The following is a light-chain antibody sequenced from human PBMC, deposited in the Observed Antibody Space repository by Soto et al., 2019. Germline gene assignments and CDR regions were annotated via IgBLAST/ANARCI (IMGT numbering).Light chain of an antibody. V-gene: IGKV3-15*01. J-gene: IGKJ4*01. CDR2: GAS. CDR3: QQYNNWPRGT. Sequence: EIVMTQSPATLSVSPGERATLSCRASQSVSNNLAWYQQKPGQAPRLLIYGASTRATGIPARFSGSGSGTEFTLTISSLQSEDFAVSYCQQYNNWPRGTFGGGTKVEIK. CDR1: QSVSNN.